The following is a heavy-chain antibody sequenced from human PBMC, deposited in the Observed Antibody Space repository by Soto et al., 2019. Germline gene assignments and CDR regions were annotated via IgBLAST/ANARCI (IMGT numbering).Heavy chain of an antibody. CDR3: ARDGRYSSSWRYYYYYMDV. D-gene: IGHD6-13*01. Sequence: GGSLRLSCTSSVFTFSTFFMSWVLHSPFKLLEWVSSISGSGGNTYYVDSVKGRFTISRDNAKNSLYLQMNSLRAEDTAVYYCARDGRYSSSWRYYYYYMDVWGKGTTVTVSS. J-gene: IGHJ6*03. CDR2: ISGSGGNT. CDR1: VFTFSTFF. V-gene: IGHV3-21*01.